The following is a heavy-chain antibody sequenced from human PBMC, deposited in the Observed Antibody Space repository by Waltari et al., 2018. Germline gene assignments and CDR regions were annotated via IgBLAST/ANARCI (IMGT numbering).Heavy chain of an antibody. CDR1: GGSFSGYY. D-gene: IGHD3-10*01. V-gene: IGHV4-34*01. CDR3: ARAYSIHYYGSGSYPDF. Sequence: QVQLQQWGAGLLKPSETLSLTCAVYGGSFSGYYWSWIRPPPGKGLEWIGEINHSGSTNYNPSLKSRVTISVDTSKNQFSLNLSSVTAADTAVYYCARAYSIHYYGSGSYPDFWGQGTLVTVSS. CDR2: INHSGST. J-gene: IGHJ4*02.